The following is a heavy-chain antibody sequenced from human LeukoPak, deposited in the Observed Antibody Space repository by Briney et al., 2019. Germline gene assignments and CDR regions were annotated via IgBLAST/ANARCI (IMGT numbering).Heavy chain of an antibody. CDR3: ARGGGLDV. CDR1: GLTFCSFG. Sequence: GGSLSLSCAASGLTFCSFGMNWARQAPGKGLGWVAGINNNGNVNYYVDSVKGRFTISRDNAKNSLYLQMSNLRAEDTAVYFCARGGGLDVWGQGATVTVSS. CDR2: INNNGNVN. J-gene: IGHJ6*02. D-gene: IGHD3-16*01. V-gene: IGHV3-7*03.